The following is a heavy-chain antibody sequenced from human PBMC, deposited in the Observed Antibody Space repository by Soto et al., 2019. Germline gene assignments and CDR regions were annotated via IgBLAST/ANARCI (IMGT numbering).Heavy chain of an antibody. Sequence: SVKVSCKASGGTFSSYAISWVRQAPGQGLEWMGGIIPIFGTANYAQKFQGRVTITADESTSTAYMELSSLRSEDTAVYYCASPRELSYSYFYFFTLDVWGQGTTVTVSS. J-gene: IGHJ6*02. D-gene: IGHD2-21*01. CDR1: GGTFSSYA. V-gene: IGHV1-69*13. CDR3: ASPRELSYSYFYFFTLDV. CDR2: IIPIFGTA.